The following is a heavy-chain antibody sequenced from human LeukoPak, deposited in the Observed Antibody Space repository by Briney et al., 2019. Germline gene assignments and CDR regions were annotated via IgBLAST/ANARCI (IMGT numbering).Heavy chain of an antibody. J-gene: IGHJ4*02. D-gene: IGHD5-12*01. V-gene: IGHV4-59*08. Sequence: SETLSLTCTVSGGSIGSDYWTWIRQPPGKGLEYIGYIYYTGGTNYNPSLKSRVTISVDTSKNQFSLKLSSVTAADTAVYYCARHSGYDKYYFDYWGQGTLVTVSS. CDR2: IYYTGGT. CDR1: GGSIGSDY. CDR3: ARHSGYDKYYFDY.